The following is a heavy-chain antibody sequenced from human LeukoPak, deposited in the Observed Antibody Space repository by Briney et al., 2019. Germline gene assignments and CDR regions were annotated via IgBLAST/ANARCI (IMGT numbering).Heavy chain of an antibody. V-gene: IGHV4-61*02. D-gene: IGHD1-26*01. CDR3: ARDQRSLFGV. CDR1: GGSISSGSYY. J-gene: IGHJ4*02. Sequence: SETLSLTCTVSGGSISSGSYYWSWIRQPAGKGLEWIGRIYTSGSTNYNPSLKSRVTISVDTSKNQFSLKLSSVTAADTAVYYCARDQRSLFGVWGQGSLVTVSS. CDR2: IYTSGST.